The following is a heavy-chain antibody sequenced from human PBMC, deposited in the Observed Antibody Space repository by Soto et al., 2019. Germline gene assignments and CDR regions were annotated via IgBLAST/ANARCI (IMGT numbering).Heavy chain of an antibody. J-gene: IGHJ4*02. V-gene: IGHV3-15*07. D-gene: IGHD3-22*01. CDR2: IKSKTDGGTT. CDR1: GFTFSNAW. CDR3: TTDPVTMIVVVPSSG. Sequence: GGSLRLSCAASGFTFSNAWMNWVRQAPGKGLEWVGRIKSKTDGGTTDYAAPVKGRFTISRDDSKNTLYLQMNSLKTEDTAVYYCTTDPVTMIVVVPSSGWGQGTLVTVLL.